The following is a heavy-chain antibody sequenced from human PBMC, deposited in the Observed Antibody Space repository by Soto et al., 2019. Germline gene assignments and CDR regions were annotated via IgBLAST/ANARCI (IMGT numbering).Heavy chain of an antibody. D-gene: IGHD1-26*01. V-gene: IGHV3-74*01. Sequence: LRLSCAAFGFTFSSYWMHWVRQAPGKGLVWVSRTNSDGSSTSYADSVKGRFTISRDNAKNTLYLQMNSLRAEDTAVYYCARWFGGATIDYYGMDVWGQGTTVTVSS. J-gene: IGHJ6*02. CDR2: TNSDGSST. CDR1: GFTFSSYW. CDR3: ARWFGGATIDYYGMDV.